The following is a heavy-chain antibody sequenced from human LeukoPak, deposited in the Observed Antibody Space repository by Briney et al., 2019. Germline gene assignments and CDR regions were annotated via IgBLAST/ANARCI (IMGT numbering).Heavy chain of an antibody. V-gene: IGHV3-21*01. Sequence: GGSLRLSCAASGFTFSSYSMNWVRQAPGKGLEWVSSISSSSSYIYYADSVKGRFTISRDNSKNTLYLQMNSLRAEDTAVYYCARDLNYDFWSGAQDHWGQGTLVTVSS. CDR2: ISSSSSYI. CDR1: GFTFSSYS. CDR3: ARDLNYDFWSGAQDH. J-gene: IGHJ4*02. D-gene: IGHD3-3*01.